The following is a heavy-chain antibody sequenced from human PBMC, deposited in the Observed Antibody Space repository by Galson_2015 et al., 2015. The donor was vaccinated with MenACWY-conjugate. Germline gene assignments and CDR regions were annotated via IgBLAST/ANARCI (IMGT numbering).Heavy chain of an antibody. CDR2: IKQDGSEK. CDR3: ARERRVRGVFFDQ. J-gene: IGHJ4*02. D-gene: IGHD3-10*01. CDR1: GFTFSNFW. Sequence: SLRLSCAVSGFTFSNFWMSWVRQAPGKELEWVASIKQDGSEKYLVDSVKGRFTISRDNAENSLFLQMNSLRAEDTAVYYCARERRVRGVFFDQWGQGTLVTVSS. V-gene: IGHV3-7*01.